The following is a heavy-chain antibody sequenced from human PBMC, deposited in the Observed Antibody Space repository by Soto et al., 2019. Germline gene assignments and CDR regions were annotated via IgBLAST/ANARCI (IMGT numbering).Heavy chain of an antibody. J-gene: IGHJ5*02. CDR2: MHYSGST. CDR1: GGSISNYNYY. D-gene: IGHD3-22*01. CDR3: ARQIYFDSNEVNWFDP. Sequence: QVQLQESGPGLVKPSETLSLTCIVSGGSISNYNYYWGWIRQPPGKGLEWIGSMHYSGSTYDNPSFKSRATISVDTSKNHFSLRLATVTAADTAVYYCARQIYFDSNEVNWFDPWGQGTLVTVSS. V-gene: IGHV4-39*01.